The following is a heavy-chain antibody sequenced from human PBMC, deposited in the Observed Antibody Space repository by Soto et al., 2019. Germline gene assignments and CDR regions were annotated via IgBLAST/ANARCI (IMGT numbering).Heavy chain of an antibody. V-gene: IGHV3-53*04. D-gene: IGHD4-17*01. CDR1: GFTVSSIH. CDR2: IYSDAGT. J-gene: IGHJ4*02. CDR3: ARVENGDSFDY. Sequence: EVQLVESGGGLVQPGGSLRLSCAASGFTVSSIHMSWVRQAPGKGLEWVSVIYSDAGTYYADSVKGRFTISRHNSKNTLHLQLNSLRPEDTAGYSCARVENGDSFDYWGQGTLVTVSS.